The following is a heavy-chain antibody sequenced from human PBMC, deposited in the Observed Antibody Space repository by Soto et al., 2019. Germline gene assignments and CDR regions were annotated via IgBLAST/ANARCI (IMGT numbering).Heavy chain of an antibody. V-gene: IGHV3-64D*06. CDR2: IGAKGDAT. Sequence: PGGSQRLFSSASGFTFQTYVIHWVRQAPGKGLEYVSAIGAKGDATYSDSVNGRFSISRDNSKNSLFLQMTNVTFEDTATYFCVKVDWYAVDCWGQGSLLTVSS. J-gene: IGHJ4*02. CDR1: GFTFQTYV. CDR3: VKVDWYAVDC. D-gene: IGHD2-2*01.